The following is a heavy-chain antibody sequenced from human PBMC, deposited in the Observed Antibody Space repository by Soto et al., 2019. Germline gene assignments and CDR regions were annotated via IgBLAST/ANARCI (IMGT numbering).Heavy chain of an antibody. J-gene: IGHJ4*02. Sequence: QVQLQESGPGLVKPSETLSLTCTVSGGSISSYYWSWIRQPPGKGLEWIGYIYYSGSTNYNPSLKSRVTISVDTSKNQFSLKLSSVTAADTAMYYCARDAEPYYFDYWGQGTLVTVSS. V-gene: IGHV4-59*01. CDR2: IYYSGST. CDR3: ARDAEPYYFDY. CDR1: GGSISSYY.